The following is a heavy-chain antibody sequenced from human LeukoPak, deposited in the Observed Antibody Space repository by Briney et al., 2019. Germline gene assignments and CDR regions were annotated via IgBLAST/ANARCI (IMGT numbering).Heavy chain of an antibody. Sequence: PGGSLRLSCAVSGITLSNYGMSWVRQAPGKGLDWVAGISDSGGRTNYADSVKGRFTISRDNPKNTIYLQMNSLRAEDTAVYFCAKRGVVIRVILVGFHKEAYYFDSWGQGALVTVSS. CDR1: GITLSNYG. CDR3: AKRGVVIRVILVGFHKEAYYFDS. V-gene: IGHV3-23*01. CDR2: ISDSGGRT. D-gene: IGHD3-22*01. J-gene: IGHJ4*02.